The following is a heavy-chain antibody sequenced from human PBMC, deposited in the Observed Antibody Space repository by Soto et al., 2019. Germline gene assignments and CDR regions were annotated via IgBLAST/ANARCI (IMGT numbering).Heavy chain of an antibody. CDR1: GGTFSSYT. V-gene: IGHV1-69*02. D-gene: IGHD6-13*01. J-gene: IGHJ3*02. CDR2: ILPMLDIT. Sequence: SVKVSCKASGGTFSSYTIIWVRQAPGQGLEWMGRILPMLDITNSAQRFQGRVTITADKSTSTAYLELSSLRSEDTAVYYCTLGSWSAETFDIWGRGTMVTVSS. CDR3: TLGSWSAETFDI.